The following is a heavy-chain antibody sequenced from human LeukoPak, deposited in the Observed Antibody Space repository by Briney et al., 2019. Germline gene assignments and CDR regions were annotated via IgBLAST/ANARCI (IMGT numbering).Heavy chain of an antibody. CDR1: GGTFSSYA. J-gene: IGHJ4*01. D-gene: IGHD4-11*01. CDR3: ARGIYSDYPGDY. CDR2: INPSGGST. V-gene: IGHV1-46*01. Sequence: ASVKVSCKASGGTFSSYAISWVRQAPGRGLEWMGIINPSGGSTTYAQKFQGRVTMTRDTSTSTVYMELSSLRSEDTAVYYCARGIYSDYPGDYWGQGTLVTVSS.